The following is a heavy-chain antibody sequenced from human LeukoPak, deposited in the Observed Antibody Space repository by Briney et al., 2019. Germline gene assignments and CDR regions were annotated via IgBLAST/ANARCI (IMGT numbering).Heavy chain of an antibody. D-gene: IGHD2/OR15-2a*01. J-gene: IGHJ4*02. CDR2: IRGSDDST. V-gene: IGHV3-23*01. CDR1: GFTFSSYA. Sequence: GGSLRLSCAASGFTFSSYAMNWVRQAPGKGLEWVSGIRGSDDSTYYADSVKGRFTISRDNSKNTLYLQMNSLRAEDTAVYFCARGGLSIMGYWGQGTLVTVSS. CDR3: ARGGLSIMGY.